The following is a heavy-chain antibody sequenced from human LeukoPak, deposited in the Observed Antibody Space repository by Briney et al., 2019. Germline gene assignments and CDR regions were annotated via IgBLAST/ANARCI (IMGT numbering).Heavy chain of an antibody. J-gene: IGHJ6*03. D-gene: IGHD2-21*01. V-gene: IGHV3-23*01. CDR1: GFTFSNYA. CDR2: ISGSGDST. Sequence: GGSLRLSCAASGFTFSNYAMRWVRQAPGKGLEWVSGISGSGDSTYYADSVKGRFTISRDNSKNSLYLQMNSLRAEDTAVYYCARGFRPYYYSYMDVWGKGTTVTVSS. CDR3: ARGFRPYYYSYMDV.